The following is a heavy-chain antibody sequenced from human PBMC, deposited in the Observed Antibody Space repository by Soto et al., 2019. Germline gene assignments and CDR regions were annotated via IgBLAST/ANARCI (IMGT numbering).Heavy chain of an antibody. V-gene: IGHV6-1*01. J-gene: IGHJ4*02. Sequence: PSQTLSLTCSISGDSVSSNDAAWNWIRQSPSRGLEWLGRTYYRSKGYYGYTASVKSRISINPDTSKNQFSLQLKSVTPEDTAVYYCARSNLGFIDYWGQGTLVTVSS. D-gene: IGHD1-26*01. CDR2: TYYRSKGYY. CDR3: ARSNLGFIDY. CDR1: GDSVSSNDAA.